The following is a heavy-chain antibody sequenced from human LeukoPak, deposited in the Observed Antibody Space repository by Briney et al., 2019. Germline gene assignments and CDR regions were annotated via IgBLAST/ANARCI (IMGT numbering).Heavy chain of an antibody. CDR3: AREYCSGGSCYRRQYYFDY. J-gene: IGHJ4*02. Sequence: GGSLRLSCAVSGFTVSSNSMSWVRQAPGKGLEWVSILYSGGGTDYADSVKGRFTISRDNSKNTLYLGMNSLRVEDAAVYYCAREYCSGGSCYRRQYYFDYWGQGTLVTVSS. D-gene: IGHD2-15*01. CDR1: GFTVSSNS. V-gene: IGHV3-53*01. CDR2: LYSGGGT.